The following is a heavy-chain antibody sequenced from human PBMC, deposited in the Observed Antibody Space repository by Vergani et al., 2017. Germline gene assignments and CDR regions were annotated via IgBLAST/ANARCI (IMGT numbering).Heavy chain of an antibody. CDR1: GRSFSTGGQS. V-gene: IGHV4-31*03. D-gene: IGHD3-22*01. CDR2: IYSTGST. J-gene: IGHJ4*02. CDR3: ARMGGYDEGDAFRIGYFDS. Sequence: QVQLQESGPGLVKPSQTLSLTCTVSGRSFSTGGQSWTWLRQSAGKGLEWIGYIYSTGSTHHNPSLRRRINMSVDTSKNQFSLKLNSVTAADTAMYYCARMGGYDEGDAFRIGYFDSWGPGILVTVSS.